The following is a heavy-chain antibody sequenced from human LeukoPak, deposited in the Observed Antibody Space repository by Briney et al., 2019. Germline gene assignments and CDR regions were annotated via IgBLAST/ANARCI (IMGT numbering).Heavy chain of an antibody. D-gene: IGHD3-22*01. J-gene: IGHJ5*02. CDR3: ARQTTFYYDSSGPYNWFDP. CDR1: GGSISSSSYW. V-gene: IGHV4-39*01. CDR2: IYYSGST. Sequence: SETLSLTCTVSGGSISSSSYWWGWIRQPPGTGLEWIGSIYYSGSTYYNPSLKSPVTISVDTSKNQFSLKLSSVTAADMAVYYCARQTTFYYDSSGPYNWFDPWGQGTLVTVSS.